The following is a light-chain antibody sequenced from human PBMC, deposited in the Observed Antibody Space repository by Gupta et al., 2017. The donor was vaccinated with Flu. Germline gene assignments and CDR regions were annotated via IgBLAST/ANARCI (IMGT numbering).Light chain of an antibody. CDR2: LNSDGSH. Sequence: QLVLTQSPSASASLGASVKLTCTLSSGHSSYASAWHQQQPEKGPRYLMKLNSDGSHSKGDGIPDRFSGSSSGAGRYLTISSLQAEDEADYYCQTWGTGIRVFGGGTKRTVL. CDR1: SGHSSYA. CDR3: QTWGTGIRV. V-gene: IGLV4-69*01. J-gene: IGLJ3*02.